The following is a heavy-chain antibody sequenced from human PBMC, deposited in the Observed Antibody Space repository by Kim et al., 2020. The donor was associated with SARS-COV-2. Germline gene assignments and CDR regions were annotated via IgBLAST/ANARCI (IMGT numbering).Heavy chain of an antibody. V-gene: IGHV3-30*18. CDR3: AKEARYTATLDY. J-gene: IGHJ4*02. Sequence: GGSLRLSCAASGFTFSSYGMHWVRQAPGKGLEWVAVISYDGSNKYYADSVKGRFTISRYNSKNTLYLQMNSLRAEDTAVYYCAKEARYTATLDYWGQGTLVTVSS. D-gene: IGHD1-20*01. CDR2: ISYDGSNK. CDR1: GFTFSSYG.